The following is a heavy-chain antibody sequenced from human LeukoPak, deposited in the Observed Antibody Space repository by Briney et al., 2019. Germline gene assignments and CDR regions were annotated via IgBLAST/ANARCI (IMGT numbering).Heavy chain of an antibody. CDR3: ARTGYSSGCLDY. J-gene: IGHJ4*02. V-gene: IGHV3-48*03. CDR2: ISSSGSTI. D-gene: IGHD6-19*01. CDR1: GFTFSSYE. Sequence: GGSLRLSCAASGFTFSSYEMNWVRQAPGKGLEWISYISSSGSTIYYADSVKGRFTISRNNAKNSLYLQMNSLRAEDTAVYYCARTGYSSGCLDYWGQGTLVTVSS.